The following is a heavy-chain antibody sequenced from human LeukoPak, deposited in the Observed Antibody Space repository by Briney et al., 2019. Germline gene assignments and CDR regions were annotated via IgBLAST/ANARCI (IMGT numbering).Heavy chain of an antibody. CDR1: GFTFSRYW. CDR3: ARDRATGEHDY. J-gene: IGHJ4*02. CDR2: IKQDGSEK. D-gene: IGHD1-1*01. V-gene: IGHV3-7*01. Sequence: GGSLRLSCAASGFTFSRYWMSWVRHAPGKGLEWVSDIKQDGSEKYYVDSVKGRFTISRDNAKNSLYLQMNSLRAEDTAVYYCARDRATGEHDYWGQGTLVTVSS.